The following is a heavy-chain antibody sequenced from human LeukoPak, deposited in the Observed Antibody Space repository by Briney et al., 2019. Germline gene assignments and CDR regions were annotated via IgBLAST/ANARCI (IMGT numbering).Heavy chain of an antibody. V-gene: IGHV3-23*01. CDR2: ISGSGGST. CDR3: AKSTSGWSFDS. Sequence: GGSQRLSCAASGFTFSSYAMSWVRQAPGEGLEWVSGISGSGGSTYYADSVKGRFTMSRDNSKNTLYLQMNSLRAEDTAVYYCAKSTSGWSFDSWGQGTPVSVSS. CDR1: GFTFSSYA. J-gene: IGHJ4*02. D-gene: IGHD6-19*01.